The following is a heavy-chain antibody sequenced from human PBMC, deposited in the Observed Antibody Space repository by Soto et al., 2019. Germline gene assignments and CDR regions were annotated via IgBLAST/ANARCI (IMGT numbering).Heavy chain of an antibody. CDR2: TYFRSKWYS. D-gene: IGHD5-12*01. V-gene: IGHV6-1*01. Sequence: PSQTLSLTCVISGDTVFSNSAAWTWIRQSPSRGLEWLGRTYFRSKWYSEYAISVKGRITFNPDTSKNQFSLQLNSVTPEDTAVYYCAREAVDGYNYNLDYWGQGTLVTVSS. CDR1: GDTVFSNSAA. CDR3: AREAVDGYNYNLDY. J-gene: IGHJ4*02.